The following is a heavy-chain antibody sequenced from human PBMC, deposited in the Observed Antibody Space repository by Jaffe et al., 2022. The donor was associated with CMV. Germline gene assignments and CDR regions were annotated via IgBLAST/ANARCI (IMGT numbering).Heavy chain of an antibody. J-gene: IGHJ6*02. Sequence: QVQLVQSGAEVKKPGASVKVSCKASGYTFTSYYMHWVRQAPGQGLEWMGIINPSGGSTSYAQKFQGRVTMTRDTSTSTVYMELSSLRSEDTAVYYCARDFLRPYYYDSSPIYYYGMDVWGQGTTVTVSS. CDR1: GYTFTSYY. V-gene: IGHV1-46*01. D-gene: IGHD3-22*01. CDR3: ARDFLRPYYYDSSPIYYYGMDV. CDR2: INPSGGST.